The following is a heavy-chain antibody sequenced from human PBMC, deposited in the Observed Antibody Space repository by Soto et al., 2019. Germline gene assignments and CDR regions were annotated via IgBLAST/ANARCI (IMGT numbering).Heavy chain of an antibody. V-gene: IGHV4-34*01. J-gene: IGHJ3*02. CDR3: ARDTIVVVVAATLCDAFDI. D-gene: IGHD2-15*01. CDR2: INHSGST. CDR1: GGSFSGYY. Sequence: SETLSLTCAVYGGSFSGYYWSWIRQPPGKGLEWIGEINHSGSTNYNPSLKSRVTISVDTSKNQFSLKLSSVTAADTAVYYCARDTIVVVVAATLCDAFDIWGQGTMVNVSS.